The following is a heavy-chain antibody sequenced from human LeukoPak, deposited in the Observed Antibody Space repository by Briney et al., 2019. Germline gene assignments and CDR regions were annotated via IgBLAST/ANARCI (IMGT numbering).Heavy chain of an antibody. CDR1: GGSISSGDYY. CDR2: IYYSGST. CDR3: ARASSAYYYDSSGYYPFDY. V-gene: IGHV4-30-4*01. J-gene: IGHJ4*02. D-gene: IGHD3-22*01. Sequence: PSETLSLNCTVSGGSISSGDYYWSWIRQPPGKGLEWIGYIYYSGSTYYNPSLKSRVTISVDTSKNQFSLKLSSVTAADTAVYYCARASSAYYYDSSGYYPFDYWGQGTLVTVSS.